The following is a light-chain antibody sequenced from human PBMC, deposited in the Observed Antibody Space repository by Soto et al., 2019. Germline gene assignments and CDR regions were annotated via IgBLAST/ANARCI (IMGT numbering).Light chain of an antibody. CDR1: QSISSS. CDR2: GAS. Sequence: EIVMTQSPATLSVSPGERATLSCRASQSISSSLAWYQQKPGQAPRLLIYGASTRATGIPARFSGSGSGTEFTLTISSLQSEDFAVYYCHQYDSWYTFGQGTNLEIK. V-gene: IGKV3-15*01. CDR3: HQYDSWYT. J-gene: IGKJ2*01.